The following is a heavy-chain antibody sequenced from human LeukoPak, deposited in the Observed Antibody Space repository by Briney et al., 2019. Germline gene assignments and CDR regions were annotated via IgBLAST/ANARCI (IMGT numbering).Heavy chain of an antibody. Sequence: GASVKVSCKASEYTFTSYDINWVRQATGQGLEWMGWMNLNSGNTGYAQKFQGRVTITTDESTCTAYMELSSLRSEDTAVYYCARSNGSSSYYDYWGQGTLVTVSS. J-gene: IGHJ4*02. D-gene: IGHD6-6*01. CDR2: MNLNSGNT. CDR1: EYTFTSYD. V-gene: IGHV1-8*01. CDR3: ARSNGSSSYYDY.